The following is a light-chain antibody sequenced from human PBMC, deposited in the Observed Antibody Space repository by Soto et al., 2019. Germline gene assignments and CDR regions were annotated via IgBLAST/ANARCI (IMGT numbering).Light chain of an antibody. CDR2: DTS. V-gene: IGKV3-20*01. Sequence: EIVMTQSPATLSLSPGERATLSCRASQSVSSNLAWYQQKPGQAPRLLIYDTSSRATGIPDRFSGSGSGTDFTLTISRLEPEDFAVYYCQQYGSSPLTFGGGTKVDIK. J-gene: IGKJ4*01. CDR3: QQYGSSPLT. CDR1: QSVSSN.